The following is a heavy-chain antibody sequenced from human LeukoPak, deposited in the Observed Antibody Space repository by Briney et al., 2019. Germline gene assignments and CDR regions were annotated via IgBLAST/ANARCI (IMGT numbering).Heavy chain of an antibody. CDR1: GGSISSGDYY. CDR3: ARDSLPPGAPSPYYFDY. J-gene: IGHJ4*02. CDR2: IYYSGST. Sequence: SETLSLTCTVSGGSISSGDYYWSWIRQPPGKGLEWIGYIYYSGSTYYNPSLKSRVTISVDMSKNQFSPKLSSVTAADTAVYYCARDSLPPGAPSPYYFDYWGQGTLVTVSS. D-gene: IGHD1-26*01. V-gene: IGHV4-30-4*01.